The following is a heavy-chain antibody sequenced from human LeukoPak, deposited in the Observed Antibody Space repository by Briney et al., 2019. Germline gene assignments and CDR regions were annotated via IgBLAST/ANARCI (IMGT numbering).Heavy chain of an antibody. CDR1: GFTFSNYA. V-gene: IGHV3-23*01. CDR3: AKAHSISWPYAFDS. D-gene: IGHD6-13*01. CDR2: IGGNGGRT. Sequence: GGSLRLSCAASGFTFSNYAMAWVRQAPGKGLEWVSAIGGNGGRTYSADSVQGRFTISRDNSKNTVYLQMDNLRAEDSAMYYCAKAHSISWPYAFDSWGQGTLVTVSS. J-gene: IGHJ4*02.